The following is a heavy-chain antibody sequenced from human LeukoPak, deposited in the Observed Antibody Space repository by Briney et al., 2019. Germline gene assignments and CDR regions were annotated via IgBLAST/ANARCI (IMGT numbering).Heavy chain of an antibody. CDR3: ARGAVAGNGYYYYGMDV. Sequence: PGGSLRLSCAASGFTFSSYEMNWVRQAPGKGLEWVSYISSSGSTIYYADSVKGRFTISRDNAKNSLYLQMNSLRAEDTAVYYCARGAVAGNGYYYYGMDVWGKGTTATVSS. J-gene: IGHJ6*04. CDR1: GFTFSSYE. CDR2: ISSSGSTI. V-gene: IGHV3-48*03. D-gene: IGHD6-19*01.